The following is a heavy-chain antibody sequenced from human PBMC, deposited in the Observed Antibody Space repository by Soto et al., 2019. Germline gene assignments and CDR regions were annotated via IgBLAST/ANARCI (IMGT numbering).Heavy chain of an antibody. J-gene: IGHJ3*02. D-gene: IGHD2-15*01. CDR2: INHSGST. CDR1: GGSFSGYY. CDR3: ARGFPTLDIVVVVAAVPDAFDI. Sequence: LETLSLTCAVYGGSFSGYYWSWIRQPPGKGLEWIGEINHSGSTNYNPSLKSRVTISVDTSKNQFSLKLSSVTAADTAVYYCARGFPTLDIVVVVAAVPDAFDIWGQGTMVTVSS. V-gene: IGHV4-34*01.